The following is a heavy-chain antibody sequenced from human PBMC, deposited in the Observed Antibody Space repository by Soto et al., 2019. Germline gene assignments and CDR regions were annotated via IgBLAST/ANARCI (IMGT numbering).Heavy chain of an antibody. J-gene: IGHJ4*02. Sequence: QLLESGGGLVQPGGSLRLSCAASGFTFRTYAMSWVRQAPGKGLEWVSAINGGGVSTYYADSVKGRFTISRDQSQNKFYVEMDCLRVEDTAVYYCTEGRFLAWFLFGGAEECWGRVTLVTVSS. CDR3: TEGRFLAWFLFGGAEEC. D-gene: IGHD3-3*01. CDR2: INGGGVST. V-gene: IGHV3-23*01. CDR1: GFTFRTYA.